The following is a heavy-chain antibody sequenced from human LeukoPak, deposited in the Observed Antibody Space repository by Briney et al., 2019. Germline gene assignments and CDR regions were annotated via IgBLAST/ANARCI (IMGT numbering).Heavy chain of an antibody. CDR3: ARDQWGVHFQH. V-gene: IGHV3-48*03. CDR1: GFTFSSYE. Sequence: GGSLRLSCAASGFTFSSYEMNWVRQAPGKGLEWVSYISSSGSTIYYADSVKGRFTISRDNAKNSLYLQMNSLRAEDTAVYYCARDQWGVHFQHWGQGTLVTVSS. CDR2: ISSSGSTI. D-gene: IGHD1-26*01. J-gene: IGHJ1*01.